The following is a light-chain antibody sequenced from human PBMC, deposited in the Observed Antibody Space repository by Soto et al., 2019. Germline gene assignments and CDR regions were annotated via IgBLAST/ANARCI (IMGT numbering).Light chain of an antibody. CDR3: QQYESHSGT. J-gene: IGKJ1*01. V-gene: IGKV1-5*01. CDR1: QNITTW. CDR2: DAS. Sequence: DIQMTQSPSTLSASVGDRVTITCRASQNITTWLAWYQEKPGQAPKVLIYDASSLESGVSSRFSGSGSGTEFTLTTSSLQPDDFATYYCQQYESHSGTFGQGTKVEI.